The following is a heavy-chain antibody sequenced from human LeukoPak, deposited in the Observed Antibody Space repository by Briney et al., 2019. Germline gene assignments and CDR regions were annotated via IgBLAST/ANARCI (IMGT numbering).Heavy chain of an antibody. CDR2: ISYDGSNK. CDR3: AKDSGYSSSWYAFDI. V-gene: IGHV3-30*18. CDR1: GFTFSSYG. D-gene: IGHD6-13*01. Sequence: GRSLRLPCAASGFTFSSYGMHWVRQAPGTGLEWVALISYDGSNKYYADSVKGRFTISRDNSKNTLYLQMTSLRAEDTAVYYCAKDSGYSSSWYAFDIWGQGTMVTVSS. J-gene: IGHJ3*02.